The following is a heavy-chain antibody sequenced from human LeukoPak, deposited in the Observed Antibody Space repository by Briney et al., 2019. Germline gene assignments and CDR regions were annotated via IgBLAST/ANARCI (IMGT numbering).Heavy chain of an antibody. V-gene: IGHV3-21*01. Sequence: GGSLSLSCAASGFTFSSYSMNWVRQAPGKGLEWVSSISSSSNYIYYADSVKGRFTISRDNAKNSLYLQMNSLRAEDTAVYYCARIRQIRFGESDYWGQGTLVTVSS. CDR3: ARIRQIRFGESDY. D-gene: IGHD3-10*01. J-gene: IGHJ4*02. CDR1: GFTFSSYS. CDR2: ISSSSNYI.